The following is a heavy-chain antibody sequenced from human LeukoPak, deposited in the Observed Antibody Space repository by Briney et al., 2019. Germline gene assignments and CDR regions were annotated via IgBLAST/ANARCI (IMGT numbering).Heavy chain of an antibody. J-gene: IGHJ4*02. V-gene: IGHV3-23*01. CDR2: IRADAVTT. D-gene: IGHD6-19*01. CDR3: ARAIGWYDY. Sequence: GGTLRLSCATSGFIFSHHGMNWVRQAPGKGLEWVSGIRADAVTTYYADSVKGRFIISRDNSKNTLYLQMNSLRAEDTAVYYCARAIGWYDYWGQGTLVTVSS. CDR1: GFIFSHHG.